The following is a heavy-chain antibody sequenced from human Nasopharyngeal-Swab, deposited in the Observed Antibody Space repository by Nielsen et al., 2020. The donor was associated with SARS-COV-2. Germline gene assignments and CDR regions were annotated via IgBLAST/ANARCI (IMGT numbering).Heavy chain of an antibody. CDR3: ARDPMTTVT. CDR2: IYSCGST. D-gene: IGHD4-17*01. J-gene: IGHJ4*02. Sequence: WIRQPPGKGLEWVSVIYSCGSTYYADSVKGRFTISRDNSKNTLYLQMNSLKAEDTAVYYCARDPMTTVTWGQGTLVTVSS. V-gene: IGHV3-66*03.